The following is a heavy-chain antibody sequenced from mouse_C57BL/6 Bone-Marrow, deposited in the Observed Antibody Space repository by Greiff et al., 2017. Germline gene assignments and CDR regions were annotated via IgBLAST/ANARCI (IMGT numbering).Heavy chain of an antibody. CDR1: GYTFTSYG. CDR3: ASGGGY. CDR2: IYPRSGNT. Sequence: QVQLQQSGAELARPGASVKLSCKASGYTFTSYGISWVKQRTGQGLEWIGEIYPRSGNTSYNEKFKGKATLTADKSSSTAYMELRSLTSEDSAFYFCASGGGYWGQGTSLTVSS. J-gene: IGHJ2*02. V-gene: IGHV1-81*01.